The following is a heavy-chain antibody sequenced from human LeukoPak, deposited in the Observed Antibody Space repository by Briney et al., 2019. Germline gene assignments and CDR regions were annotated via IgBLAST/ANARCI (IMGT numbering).Heavy chain of an antibody. CDR2: ISSRGGTI. J-gene: IGHJ3*01. V-gene: IGHV3-48*03. D-gene: IGHD3-22*01. Sequence: GGSLRLSCAASGFTFNTYEMDWGRQAPGKGLEWVSYISSRGGTIYYADSVRGRFTISRDNAKNSLYLQMNSLRAEDTAVYYCAKEFTPESSGFDAFDVWGQGTMVTVSS. CDR3: AKEFTPESSGFDAFDV. CDR1: GFTFNTYE.